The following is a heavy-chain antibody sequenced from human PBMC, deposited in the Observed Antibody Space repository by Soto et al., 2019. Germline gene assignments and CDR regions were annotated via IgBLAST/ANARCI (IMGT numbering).Heavy chain of an antibody. D-gene: IGHD3-9*01. J-gene: IGHJ4*02. CDR1: GFTFSSYA. Sequence: PGGSLRLSCAASGFTFSSYAMHWVRQAPGKGLEWVAVISYDGSNKYYADSVKGRFTISRDNSKNTLYLQMNSLRAEDTAVYYCARDRSDYDILTGLDYWGQGTLVTVSS. CDR2: ISYDGSNK. V-gene: IGHV3-30-3*01. CDR3: ARDRSDYDILTGLDY.